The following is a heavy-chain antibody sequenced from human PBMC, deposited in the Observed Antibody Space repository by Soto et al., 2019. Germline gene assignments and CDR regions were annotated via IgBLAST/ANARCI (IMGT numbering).Heavy chain of an antibody. CDR2: ISGSGGST. V-gene: IGHV3-23*01. CDR1: GFTFSSYA. J-gene: IGHJ4*02. D-gene: IGHD6-13*01. CDR3: AKDQGSSWYEIDY. Sequence: PGGSLRLSCAASGFTFSSYAMSWVRQAPGKGLEWVSAISGSGGSTYYADSVKGRFTISRDNSKNTLYLQMNSLRAEDTVVYYCAKDQGSSWYEIDYWGQGTLVTVSS.